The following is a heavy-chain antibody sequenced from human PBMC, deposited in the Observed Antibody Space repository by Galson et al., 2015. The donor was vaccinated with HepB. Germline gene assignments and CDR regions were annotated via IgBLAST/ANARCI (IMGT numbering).Heavy chain of an antibody. CDR2: IYHSGST. CDR1: GGSISSSNW. Sequence: SETLSLTCAVSGGSISSSNWWSWVRQPPGKGLEWIGEIYHSGSTNYNPSLKSRVTISVDKSKNQFSLKLSSVTAADTAVYYCANGPIAAAGRIDYWGQGTLVTVSS. V-gene: IGHV4-4*02. D-gene: IGHD6-13*01. CDR3: ANGPIAAAGRIDY. J-gene: IGHJ4*02.